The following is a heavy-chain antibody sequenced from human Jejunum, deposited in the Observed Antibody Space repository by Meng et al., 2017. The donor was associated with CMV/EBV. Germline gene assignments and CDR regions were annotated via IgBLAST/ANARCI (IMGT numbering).Heavy chain of an antibody. J-gene: IGHJ4*02. D-gene: IGHD3-10*01. V-gene: IGHV1-2*02. CDR3: ARDMYPYYYGSGNYNYFDS. CDR1: FTYYY. Sequence: FTYYYIHWVRQAPGQGLEWMGWINPHSGDTNYAQIFQGRVTMTRDTSISTAYMELSRLRSDDTAVYYCARDMYPYYYGSGNYNYFDSWGQGTLVTVSS. CDR2: INPHSGDT.